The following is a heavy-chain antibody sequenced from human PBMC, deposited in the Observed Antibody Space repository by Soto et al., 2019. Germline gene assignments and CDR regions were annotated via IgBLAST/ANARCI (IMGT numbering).Heavy chain of an antibody. CDR1: GFTFTNAW. Sequence: PGGSLRLSCAASGFTFTNAWINWVRQAPGKGLEWVGRIKSKTDGGTTDYAEPVKGRFAISRDDSNNMVYLQMNSLKIEDTAVYYCTTVLSVYYWGQGTLVTVSS. V-gene: IGHV3-15*07. CDR3: TTVLSVYY. D-gene: IGHD2-8*01. CDR2: IKSKTDGGTT. J-gene: IGHJ4*02.